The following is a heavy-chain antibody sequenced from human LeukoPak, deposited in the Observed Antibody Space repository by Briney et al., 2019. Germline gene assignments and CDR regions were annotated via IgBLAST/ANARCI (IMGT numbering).Heavy chain of an antibody. CDR1: GFTFSSYG. Sequence: GGSLRLSCAASGFTFSSYGMHWVRQAPGKGLEWVAVISYDGSNKYYADSVKGRFTISRDNSKNTLYLQMNSLRAEDTAVYYCARDRGKVGDFDYWGQGTLVTVSS. J-gene: IGHJ4*02. V-gene: IGHV3-30*03. CDR3: ARDRGKVGDFDY. CDR2: ISYDGSNK. D-gene: IGHD3-10*01.